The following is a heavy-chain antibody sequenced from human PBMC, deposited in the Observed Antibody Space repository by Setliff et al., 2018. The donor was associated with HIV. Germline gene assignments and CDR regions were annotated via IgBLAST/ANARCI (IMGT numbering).Heavy chain of an antibody. CDR3: ATYAVGEGGRGH. V-gene: IGHV4-61*09. CDR2: IYTNGYT. J-gene: IGHJ4*02. D-gene: IGHD1-26*01. CDR1: GGSISSGSYY. Sequence: SETLSLTCSVSGGSISSGSYYWTWIRQPAGKGPEWIGHIYTNGYTNYNPSLKSRVTISVDRSKNQFFLRLTSVTAADTALYYCATYAVGEGGRGHWGQGVLVTVSS.